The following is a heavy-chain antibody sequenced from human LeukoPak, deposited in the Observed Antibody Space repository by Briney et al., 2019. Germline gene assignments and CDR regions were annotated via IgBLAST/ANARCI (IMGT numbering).Heavy chain of an antibody. Sequence: PSETLSLTCTVSGGSLSSYYWSWIRQPAGKGLEGIGRIYTSGSTNYNPSLTSRGTISVDTSKNQFSLKLSSVTAADTAVYYCARGVSGSYWDWFDPWGQGTLVTVSS. CDR1: GGSLSSYY. V-gene: IGHV4-4*07. CDR2: IYTSGST. J-gene: IGHJ5*02. CDR3: ARGVSGSYWDWFDP. D-gene: IGHD1-26*01.